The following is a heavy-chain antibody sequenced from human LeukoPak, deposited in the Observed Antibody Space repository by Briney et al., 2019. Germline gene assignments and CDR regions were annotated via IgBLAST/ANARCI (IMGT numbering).Heavy chain of an antibody. D-gene: IGHD2-15*01. Sequence: GGSLRLSCAASGFTFSSYAMSWVRQAPGKGLEWVSSISSSSSYIYYADSVEGRLTISRDNAKNSLYLQMNSLRAEDTAVYYCARDPTPRYCSGGSCYTHYGMDVWGQGTTVTVSS. CDR3: ARDPTPRYCSGGSCYTHYGMDV. CDR2: ISSSSSYI. CDR1: GFTFSSYA. V-gene: IGHV3-21*01. J-gene: IGHJ6*02.